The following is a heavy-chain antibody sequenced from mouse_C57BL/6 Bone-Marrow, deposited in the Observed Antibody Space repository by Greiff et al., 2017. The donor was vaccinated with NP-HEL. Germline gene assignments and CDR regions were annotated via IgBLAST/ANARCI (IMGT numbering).Heavy chain of an antibody. CDR1: GYTFTSYW. CDR3: AGDYGDWYFDV. J-gene: IGHJ1*03. CDR2: IDPSDSYT. V-gene: IGHV1-69*01. Sequence: QVQLQQPGAELVMPGASVKLSCKASGYTFTSYWMHWVKQRPGQGLEWIGEIDPSDSYTNYNQKFKGKSTLTVDKSSSTAYMQLSSLTSEDSAVYYCAGDYGDWYFDVWGTGTTVTVSS. D-gene: IGHD2-4*01.